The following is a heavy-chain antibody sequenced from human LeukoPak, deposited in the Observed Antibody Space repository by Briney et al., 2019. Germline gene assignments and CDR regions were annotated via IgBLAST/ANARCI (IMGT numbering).Heavy chain of an antibody. D-gene: IGHD3/OR15-3a*01. V-gene: IGHV1-2*02. CDR2: INPNSGGT. J-gene: IGHJ6*03. CDR1: GYTFIGYY. CDR3: ARDLHLIWTPNNYYYYYYMDV. Sequence: ASVKVSCKASGYTFIGYYMHWVRQAPGQGLEWMGWINPNSGGTNYAQKFQGRVTMTRDTSISTAYMELSRLRSDDTAVYYCARDLHLIWTPNNYYYYYYMDVWGKGTTVTVSS.